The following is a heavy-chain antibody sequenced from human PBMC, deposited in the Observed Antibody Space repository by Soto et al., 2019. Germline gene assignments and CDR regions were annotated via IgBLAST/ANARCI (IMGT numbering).Heavy chain of an antibody. CDR1: GGSFSGHY. CDR3: ARAPIIGATFFDY. D-gene: IGHD1-26*01. J-gene: IGHJ4*02. CDR2: INRSGGT. V-gene: IGHV4-34*01. Sequence: QVQLQQGGAGLLKPSETLSLTCAVIGGSFSGHYWSWIRQAPGKGLEWIGEINRSGGTNYDPSLKSRVTISVDASKNQFSLRLSAVTAADTAVYYCARAPIIGATFFDYWGPGSLVTVSS.